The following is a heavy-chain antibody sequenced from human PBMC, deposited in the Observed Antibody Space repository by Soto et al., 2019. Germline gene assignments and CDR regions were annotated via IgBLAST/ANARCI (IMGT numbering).Heavy chain of an antibody. CDR1: GFTFADYA. CDR2: INWISGSM. V-gene: IGHV3-9*01. J-gene: IGHJ5*01. Sequence: GGSLRLSCAASGFTFADYAMSWVRQAPGKGLEWVSGINWISGSMDYADSVRGRFTISRDNAKSSLYLQMNSLRAEDTAFYYCAKESRGLRYFDWFSGPFDSWGQGTLVTVSS. CDR3: AKESRGLRYFDWFSGPFDS. D-gene: IGHD3-9*01.